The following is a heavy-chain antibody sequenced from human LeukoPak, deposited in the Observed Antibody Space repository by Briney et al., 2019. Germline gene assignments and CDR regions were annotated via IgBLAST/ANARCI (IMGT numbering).Heavy chain of an antibody. Sequence: ASVKVSCKASGYTFTSYGISWLRQAPGQGLEWMGWISTYNGDRNYAQNLQGRVTMTTDTSTSTAYMELRSLRSDDTAVYYCARTDLARRYGLGVWGQGTTVPVSS. CDR2: ISTYNGDR. V-gene: IGHV1-18*01. CDR3: ARTDLARRYGLGV. CDR1: GYTFTSYG. J-gene: IGHJ6*02.